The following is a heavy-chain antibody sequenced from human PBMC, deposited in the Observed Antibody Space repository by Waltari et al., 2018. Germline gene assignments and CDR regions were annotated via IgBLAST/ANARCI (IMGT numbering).Heavy chain of an antibody. Sequence: QLQLQESGPGLVKPSETLSLTCTVSGGSISSSSYYWGWIRQPPGKGLEWIGSIYYSGGTYCHPPLEGRVTISVDTCKNQFSLKLSSGTAADTAVYYCARVAGGGDYIWGSYPWGQGTLVTVSS. V-gene: IGHV4-39*07. J-gene: IGHJ5*02. CDR1: GGSISSSSYY. CDR3: ARVAGGGDYIWGSYP. D-gene: IGHD3-16*01. CDR2: IYYSGGT.